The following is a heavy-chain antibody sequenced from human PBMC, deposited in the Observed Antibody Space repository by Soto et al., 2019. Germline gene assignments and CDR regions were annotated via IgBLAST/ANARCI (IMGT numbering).Heavy chain of an antibody. CDR3: AKGGIVVVVAAHGGDY. J-gene: IGHJ4*02. D-gene: IGHD2-15*01. CDR1: GFTFSSYA. CDR2: ISGSGGST. Sequence: EVQLLESGGGLVQPGGSLRLSCAASGFTFSSYAMSWVRQAPGKGLEWVSAISGSGGSTYYADSVKGWFTISRDNSKNTLYLQMNSLRAEDTAVYYCAKGGIVVVVAAHGGDYWGQGTLVTVSS. V-gene: IGHV3-23*01.